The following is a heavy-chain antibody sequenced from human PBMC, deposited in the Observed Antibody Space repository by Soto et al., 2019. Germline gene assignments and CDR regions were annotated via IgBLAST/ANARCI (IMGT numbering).Heavy chain of an antibody. V-gene: IGHV4-31*03. CDR1: GGSISSGGYY. CDR2: IYYSGST. J-gene: IGHJ5*02. Sequence: TLSLTCTVSGGSISSGGYYWSWIRQHPGKGLEWIGYIYYSGSTYYNPSLKSRVTISVDTSKNQFSLKLSSVTAADTAVYYCARDRVVRTTGTTSFWFDPWGQGTLVTVSS. D-gene: IGHD1-1*01. CDR3: ARDRVVRTTGTTSFWFDP.